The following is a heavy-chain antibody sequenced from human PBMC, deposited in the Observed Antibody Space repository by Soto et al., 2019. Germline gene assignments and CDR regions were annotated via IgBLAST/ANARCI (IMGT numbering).Heavy chain of an antibody. V-gene: IGHV3-23*01. CDR2: ISGNGGST. J-gene: IGHJ4*02. CDR3: AKDRGGYCTSTTCYGGGSFDY. D-gene: IGHD2-2*01. Sequence: EVQLLESGGGLVQPGGSLRLSCAASGFTFSSYAMSWVRQAPGKGLEWVSSISGNGGSTNYADSVKGRFTISRDNSKNGVYLQMTSLRAEDTAIYYCAKDRGGYCTSTTCYGGGSFDYWGQGTLVTVSS. CDR1: GFTFSSYA.